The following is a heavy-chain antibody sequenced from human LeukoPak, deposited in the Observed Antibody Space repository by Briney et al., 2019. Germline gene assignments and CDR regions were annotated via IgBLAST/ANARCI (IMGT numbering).Heavy chain of an antibody. CDR3: ARSDYGGNLFDY. CDR2: ISSSNSYI. V-gene: IGHV3-21*01. CDR1: GFTFSSYS. D-gene: IGHD4-23*01. J-gene: IGHJ4*02. Sequence: GGSLRLSCAASGFTFSSYSMNWVRQAPGKGLEWVSSISSSNSYIYYADSVKGRFTISRDNSKNSLYLQMNSLRAEDTAVYYCARSDYGGNLFDYWGQGTLVTVSS.